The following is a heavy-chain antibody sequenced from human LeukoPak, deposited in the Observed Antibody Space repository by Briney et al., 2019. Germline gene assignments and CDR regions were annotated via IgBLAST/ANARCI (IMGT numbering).Heavy chain of an antibody. V-gene: IGHV4-39*07. D-gene: IGHD2-2*01. CDR2: IYYSGST. CDR1: GGSISSSSYY. Sequence: PSETLSLTCTVSGGSISSSSYYWGWIRQPPGKGLEWIGSIYYSGSTYYNPSLKSRVTISVDTSKNQFSLKLSSVTAADTAVYYCARNTGPGFCSVTSCPYYYHYIDVWGRGTTVTVSS. CDR3: ARNTGPGFCSVTSCPYYYHYIDV. J-gene: IGHJ6*03.